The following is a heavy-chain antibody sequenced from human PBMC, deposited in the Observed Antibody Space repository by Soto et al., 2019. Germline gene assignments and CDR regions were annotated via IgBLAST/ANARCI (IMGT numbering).Heavy chain of an antibody. CDR3: ARPVEMATISRSYLFY. J-gene: IGHJ4*02. D-gene: IGHD5-12*01. V-gene: IGHV1-69*13. CDR1: GGTFSNYA. CDR2: IIPIFGTA. Sequence: SVKVSCKASGGTFSNYAINWVRQAPGQGLEWMGGIIPIFGTANYAQKFQGRVTITADESTSTAYLDLSSLRSEDTAVYYCARPVEMATISRSYLFYWGQGTPVTVSS.